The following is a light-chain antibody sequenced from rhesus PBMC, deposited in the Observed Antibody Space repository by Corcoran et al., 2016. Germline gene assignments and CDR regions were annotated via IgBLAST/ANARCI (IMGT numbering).Light chain of an antibody. V-gene: IGKV1S15*01. CDR1: QGISKN. J-gene: IGKJ3*01. CDR3: QHGYGTPFT. Sequence: DIQMTQSPSSLSASVGDTVTITCRASQGISKNLAWYQQKPGKVPKLLIYYASTLQSGVPSRFSGSGSGTECTLTISSLQPEDFATYYCQHGYGTPFTFGPGTKLDIK. CDR2: YAS.